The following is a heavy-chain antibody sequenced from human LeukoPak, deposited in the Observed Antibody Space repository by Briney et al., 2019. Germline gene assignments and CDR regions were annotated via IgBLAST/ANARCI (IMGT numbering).Heavy chain of an antibody. CDR2: IYRGGGT. CDR3: ARDVIYASEIYSYGDC. D-gene: IGHD3-16*01. V-gene: IGHV3-66*01. J-gene: IGHJ4*02. Sequence: PGGSLRLSCAASGFTVSTNYVSWVRQAPGKGLEWVSVIYRGGGTAYADSVKDRFTISRDNSRNMVYLQMNSLRAEDTAIYYCARDVIYASEIYSYGDCLGQGTLVTVSS. CDR1: GFTVSTNY.